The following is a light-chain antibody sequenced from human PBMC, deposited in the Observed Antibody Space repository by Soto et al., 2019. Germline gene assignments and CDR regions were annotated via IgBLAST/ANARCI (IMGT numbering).Light chain of an antibody. CDR3: QQSYTTPWT. V-gene: IGKV1-39*01. J-gene: IGKJ1*01. CDR2: AAS. CDR1: QSITTY. Sequence: DIQMTQSPSSLSASVGDRVTITCRTSQSITTYLNWYHQRPGRAPKLLIYAASSLQSGVPSSFTGSGSGTDFTLTISSLQPEDVATYYCQQSYTTPWTFGQGTKVEIK.